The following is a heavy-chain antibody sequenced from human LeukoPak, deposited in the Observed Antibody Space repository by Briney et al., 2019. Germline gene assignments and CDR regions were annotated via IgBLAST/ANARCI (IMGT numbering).Heavy chain of an antibody. J-gene: IGHJ5*02. CDR2: ISSSSSYI. Sequence: PGGSLRLSCAASGFTFSSYSMNWVRQAPGKGLEWVSSISSSSSYIYYADSVKGRFTISRDNDKNSLYLQMNSLRAEDTAVYYCAREGAYYDSSGYFEYNWFDPWGQGTLVTVSS. CDR3: AREGAYYDSSGYFEYNWFDP. V-gene: IGHV3-21*01. CDR1: GFTFSSYS. D-gene: IGHD3-22*01.